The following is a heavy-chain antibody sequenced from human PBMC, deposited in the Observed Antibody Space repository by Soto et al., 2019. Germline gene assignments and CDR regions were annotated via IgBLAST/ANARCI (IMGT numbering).Heavy chain of an antibody. CDR2: IIPIFGTA. V-gene: IGHV1-69*06. J-gene: IGHJ3*02. D-gene: IGHD6-13*01. Sequence: QVQLVQSGAEVKKPGSSVKVSCKASGGTFSSYAISWVRQAPGQGLEWMGGIIPIFGTANYAQKFQGRVTITADKSTSTAYMELSSLRSEDTAVYYCARDSADSSSWLKVIAFDIWGQGTMVTVSS. CDR3: ARDSADSSSWLKVIAFDI. CDR1: GGTFSSYA.